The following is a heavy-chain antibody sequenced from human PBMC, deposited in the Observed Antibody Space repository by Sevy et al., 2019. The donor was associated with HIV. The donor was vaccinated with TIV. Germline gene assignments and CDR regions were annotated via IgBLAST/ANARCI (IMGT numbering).Heavy chain of an antibody. V-gene: IGHV5-51*01. Sequence: GESLKISCKGSGYSFTSYWIGWVRQMPGKGLEWMWIIYPGDSDTRYSPSFQGQVTISANKSISTTYLQWSSLKAPDTDMYDGAKNGEQQLGPYCYYGMDVWGQGTTVTVSS. J-gene: IGHJ6*02. D-gene: IGHD6-13*01. CDR1: GYSFTSYW. CDR3: AKNGEQQLGPYCYYGMDV. CDR2: IYPGDSDT.